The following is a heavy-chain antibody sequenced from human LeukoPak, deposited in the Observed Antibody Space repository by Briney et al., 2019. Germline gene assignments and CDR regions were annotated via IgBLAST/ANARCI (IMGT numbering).Heavy chain of an antibody. J-gene: IGHJ3*02. CDR3: VKEHYYDSSGYYVNHAFDI. CDR1: GFTFSSYG. V-gene: IGHV3-30*18. Sequence: GRSLRLSCAASGFTFSSYGMHWVRQTPGKGLEWVAVISYDGSNKYYADSVKGRFTISRDNSKNTLYLQMNSLRAEDTAVYYCVKEHYYDSSGYYVNHAFDIWGQGTMVTVSS. CDR2: ISYDGSNK. D-gene: IGHD3-22*01.